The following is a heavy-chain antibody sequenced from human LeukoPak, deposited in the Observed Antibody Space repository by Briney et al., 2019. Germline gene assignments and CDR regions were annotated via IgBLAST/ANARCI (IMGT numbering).Heavy chain of an antibody. CDR3: ARGRITMIVVTGLNYYYGMDV. Sequence: SETLSLTCTVSGGSIRSSYYYWGWIRQPPGKGLEWIGSIYDSGSTYYNPSLKSRVTISVDTSKNQFSLKLNSVTAADTAVYYCARGRITMIVVTGLNYYYGMDVWGQGTTVTVPS. CDR1: GGSIRSSYYY. D-gene: IGHD3-22*01. CDR2: IYDSGST. J-gene: IGHJ6*02. V-gene: IGHV4-39*01.